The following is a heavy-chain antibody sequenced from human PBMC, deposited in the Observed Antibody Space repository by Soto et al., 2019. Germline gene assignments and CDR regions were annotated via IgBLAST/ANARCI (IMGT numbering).Heavy chain of an antibody. V-gene: IGHV3-49*04. Sequence: GGSLRLSCTASGFTFGDYAINWVRRVPGKGLEWLGFIRNDIYDETTEYAASVKGRIIISRDDSKGMAYLQMDSLKTEDTGVYYCTRGRDGYNPYYFLYWGQGALVTVSS. CDR2: IRNDIYDETT. CDR1: GFTFGDYA. D-gene: IGHD5-12*01. CDR3: TRGRDGYNPYYFLY. J-gene: IGHJ4*02.